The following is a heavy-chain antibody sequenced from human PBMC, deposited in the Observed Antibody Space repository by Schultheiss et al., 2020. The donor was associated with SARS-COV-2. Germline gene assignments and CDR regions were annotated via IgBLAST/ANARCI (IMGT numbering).Heavy chain of an antibody. J-gene: IGHJ3*02. CDR3: AKDGVSVGATAFDI. Sequence: GGSLRLSCAASGFTFDDYAMHWVRQAPGKGLEWVSGISWNSGSIGYADSVKGRFTISRDNAKNSLYLQMNSLRTEDTALYYCAKDGVSVGATAFDIWGQGTMVTVS. V-gene: IGHV3-9*01. D-gene: IGHD1-26*01. CDR1: GFTFDDYA. CDR2: ISWNSGSI.